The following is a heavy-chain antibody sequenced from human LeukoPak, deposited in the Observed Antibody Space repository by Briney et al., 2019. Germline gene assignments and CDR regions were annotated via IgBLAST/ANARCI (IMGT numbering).Heavy chain of an antibody. CDR1: GGSISSYY. J-gene: IGHJ4*02. CDR3: ARHSTVCSSPACYSHFFDY. V-gene: IGHV4-4*09. CDR2: IHTSGST. Sequence: SETLCLTCTVSGGSISSYYWSWIRQPPGKGLEWIGYIHTSGSTNYKPSLKSRVTISVDTSKNHFFLSLSFVTAADTAVYYCARHSTVCSSPACYSHFFDYWGQGTLVTVSS. D-gene: IGHD2-2*01.